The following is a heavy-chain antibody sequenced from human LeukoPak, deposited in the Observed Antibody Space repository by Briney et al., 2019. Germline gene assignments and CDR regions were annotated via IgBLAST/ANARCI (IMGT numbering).Heavy chain of an antibody. J-gene: IGHJ6*02. V-gene: IGHV4-61*01. CDR1: GGSISSGSYY. CDR2: IYYSGNT. Sequence: PSETLSLTCTVSGGSISSGSYYWSWIRQPPGKGLEWLGYIYYSGNTNYNPSGKSRVTISVDTSKNQFSLKVSSVTAADTAVYYCARGVSTYYYGMDVWGQGTTVTVSS. CDR3: ARGVSTYYYGMDV. D-gene: IGHD3-10*01.